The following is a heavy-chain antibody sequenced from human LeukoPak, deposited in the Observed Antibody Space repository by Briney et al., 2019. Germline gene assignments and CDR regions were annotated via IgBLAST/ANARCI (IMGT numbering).Heavy chain of an antibody. D-gene: IGHD3-22*01. CDR3: ATPRSKDSGWTFDY. V-gene: IGHV1-24*01. CDR2: FDPEDGET. J-gene: IGHJ4*02. Sequence: ASVKVSCKVSGYTLTELSMHWVRRAPGKGLEWMGGFDPEDGETIYAQKFQGRVTMTEDTSTDTAYMELSSLRSEDTAVYYCATPRSKDSGWTFDYWGQGTLVTASS. CDR1: GYTLTELS.